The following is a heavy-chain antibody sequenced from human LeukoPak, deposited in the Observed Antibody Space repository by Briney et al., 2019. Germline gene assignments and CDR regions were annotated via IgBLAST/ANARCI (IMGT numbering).Heavy chain of an antibody. V-gene: IGHV3-66*01. D-gene: IGHD6-19*01. CDR1: GFTVSSNY. J-gene: IGHJ4*02. CDR3: VSTLAVAGDYYFDY. CDR2: IYSGGST. Sequence: GGSLRLSCAASGFTVSSNYMSWVRQAPGKGLEWVSVIYSGGSTYYADSVKGRFTISRDNSKNTLYLQMNSLRAEDTAVYYCVSTLAVAGDYYFDYWGQGTLVTVSS.